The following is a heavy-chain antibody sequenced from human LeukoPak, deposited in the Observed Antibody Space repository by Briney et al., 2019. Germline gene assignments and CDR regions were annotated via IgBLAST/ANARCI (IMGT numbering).Heavy chain of an antibody. J-gene: IGHJ4*02. CDR1: GYTFIGYY. CDR3: ASPVMGATTWGFDY. V-gene: IGHV1-2*02. CDR2: INPNSGGT. D-gene: IGHD1-26*01. Sequence: HWASVKVSCKASGYTFIGYYMHWVRQAPGQGLEWMGWINPNSGGTNYAQKFQGRVTMTRDTSISTAYMELSRLRSDDTAVYYCASPVMGATTWGFDYWGQGTLVTVSS.